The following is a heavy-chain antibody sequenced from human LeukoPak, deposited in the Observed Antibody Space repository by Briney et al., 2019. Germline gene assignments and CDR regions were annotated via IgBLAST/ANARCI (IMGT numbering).Heavy chain of an antibody. D-gene: IGHD2-2*01. V-gene: IGHV4-39*07. Sequence: SETLSLTCTVSGGSISSSSYYWGWIRQPPGKGLEWIGSIYYSGSTYYNPSLKSRVTISVDTSKNRFSLKLSSVTAADTAVYYCARGGLVVPAALGNWFDPWGQGTLVTVSS. CDR1: GGSISSSSYY. CDR3: ARGGLVVPAALGNWFDP. CDR2: IYYSGST. J-gene: IGHJ5*02.